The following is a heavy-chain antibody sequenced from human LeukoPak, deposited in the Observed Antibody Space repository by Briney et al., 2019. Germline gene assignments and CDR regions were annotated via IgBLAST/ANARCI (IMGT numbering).Heavy chain of an antibody. D-gene: IGHD6-13*01. CDR3: ARRYSSSWGFDY. CDR1: GYTFTGYY. J-gene: IGHJ4*02. Sequence: SVKVSCKASGYTFTGYYLQWVRQAPGQGLEWMGGIIPIFGTANYAQRFQGRVTITTDKSTSTAYMELSSLRSEDTAVYYCARRYSSSWGFDYWGQGTLVIVSS. V-gene: IGHV1-69*05. CDR2: IIPIFGTA.